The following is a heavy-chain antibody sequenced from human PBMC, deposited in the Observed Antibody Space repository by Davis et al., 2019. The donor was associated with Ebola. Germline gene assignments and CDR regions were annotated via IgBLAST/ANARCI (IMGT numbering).Heavy chain of an antibody. D-gene: IGHD3-3*01. J-gene: IGHJ4*02. CDR1: GFTFSSYS. V-gene: IGHV3-21*01. CDR2: ISSSSSYI. CDR3: ARDSYDFWSGYYSYYFDY. Sequence: GGSLRLSCAASGFTFSSYSMNWVRQAPGKGLEWVSSISSSSSYIYYADSVKGRFTISRDNAKNSLYLQMNSLRAEDTAVYYCARDSYDFWSGYYSYYFDYWGQGTLVTVSS.